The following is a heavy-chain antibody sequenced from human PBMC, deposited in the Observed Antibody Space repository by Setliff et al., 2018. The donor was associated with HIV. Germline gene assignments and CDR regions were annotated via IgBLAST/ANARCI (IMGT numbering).Heavy chain of an antibody. CDR1: GGSISSYY. D-gene: IGHD6-6*01. Sequence: SETLSLTCTVSGGSISSYYWSWIRQPPGKGLEWIGYIYTSGSTNYNPSLKSRVTISRDNSKNTLFLQMNSLRDEDAAVYYCAKDRPQQQQLVPWDWGQGTLVTVSS. J-gene: IGHJ4*02. CDR2: IYTSGST. CDR3: AKDRPQQQQLVPWD. V-gene: IGHV4-4*08.